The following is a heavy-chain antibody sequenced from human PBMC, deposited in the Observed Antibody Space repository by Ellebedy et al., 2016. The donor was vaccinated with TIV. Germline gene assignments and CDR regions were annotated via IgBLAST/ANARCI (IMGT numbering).Heavy chain of an antibody. V-gene: IGHV3-23*01. CDR1: GFTVSSNY. J-gene: IGHJ5*02. Sequence: GESLKISCAASGFTVSSNYMSWVRQAPGKGLEWVSAISGSGGSTYYADSVKGRFTISRDNSKNTLYLQMNSLRVEDTAVYYCARDPGGGGDYGDNWFDPWGRGTVVTVSS. CDR3: ARDPGGGGDYGDNWFDP. D-gene: IGHD4-17*01. CDR2: ISGSGGST.